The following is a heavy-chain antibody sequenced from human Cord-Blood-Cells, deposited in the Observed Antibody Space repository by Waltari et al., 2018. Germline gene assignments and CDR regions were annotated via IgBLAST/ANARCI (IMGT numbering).Heavy chain of an antibody. CDR1: GFTVSSNS. D-gene: IGHD1-1*01. CDR2: IYSGGST. CDR3: ARGKRPNAFDI. V-gene: IGHV3-53*01. J-gene: IGHJ3*02. Sequence: EVQLVESGGGLIQPGGSLRLSCAASGFTVSSNSMSWFRQAPGKGLEWVSVIYSGGSTYYADSVKGRFTISRDNSKNTLYLQMNSLRAEDTAVYYCARGKRPNAFDIWGQGTMVTVSS.